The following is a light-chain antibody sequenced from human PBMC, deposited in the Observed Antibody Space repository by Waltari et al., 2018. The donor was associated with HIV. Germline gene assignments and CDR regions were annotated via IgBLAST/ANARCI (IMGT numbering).Light chain of an antibody. V-gene: IGKV1D-12*01. CDR3: QQTNLFPIT. CDR2: GAS. J-gene: IGKJ5*01. CDR1: EGIASW. Sequence: DIQLTQFPSTVSATVGARVTITCRATEGIASWLAWYQQKPGKAPKLLISGASTLQSGVPSRFSGSGSGTTFTLTITSLQPEDFATYFCQQTNLFPITFGQGTRL.